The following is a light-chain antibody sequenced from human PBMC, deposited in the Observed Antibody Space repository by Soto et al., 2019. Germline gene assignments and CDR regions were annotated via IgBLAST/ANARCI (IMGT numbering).Light chain of an antibody. Sequence: DIQMTQSPSSLSASVGERVTITCRASQSISNWLAWYQQKPGKAPKLLIYKASTLESGVPSRFSGSGSGTEFTLTISSLQADDFAIYYCQQYNGYRLAFGGGTKVDIK. J-gene: IGKJ4*01. CDR1: QSISNW. V-gene: IGKV1-5*03. CDR3: QQYNGYRLA. CDR2: KAS.